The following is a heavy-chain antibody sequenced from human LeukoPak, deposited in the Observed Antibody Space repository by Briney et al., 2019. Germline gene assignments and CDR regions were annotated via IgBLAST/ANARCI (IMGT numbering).Heavy chain of an antibody. J-gene: IGHJ6*03. CDR1: GYTFTSYG. CDR2: IIPIFGTA. V-gene: IGHV1-69*13. D-gene: IGHD5-12*01. CDR3: ARGRYSGYEHAYSMAV. Sequence: ASVKVSCKASGYTFTSYGISWVRQAPGQGLEWMGGIIPIFGTANYAQKFQGRVTITADESTSTAYMELSSLRSEDTAVYYCARGRYSGYEHAYSMAVWAKGPRSPSP.